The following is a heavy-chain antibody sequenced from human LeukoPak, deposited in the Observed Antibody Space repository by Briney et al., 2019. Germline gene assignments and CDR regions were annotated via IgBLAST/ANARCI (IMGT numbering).Heavy chain of an antibody. V-gene: IGHV1-18*01. J-gene: IGHJ4*02. CDR1: GYTFTSYG. CDR3: ARPRAEYYDSSXYYQY. CDR2: ISAYNGNT. D-gene: IGHD3-22*01. Sequence: GASVKVSCKASGYTFTSYGISWVRQAPGQGLEWMGWISAYNGNTNYAQKLQGRVTMTTDTSTSTAYMELRSLRSDDTAVYYCARPRAEYYDSSXYYQYWGQGTLVTVSS.